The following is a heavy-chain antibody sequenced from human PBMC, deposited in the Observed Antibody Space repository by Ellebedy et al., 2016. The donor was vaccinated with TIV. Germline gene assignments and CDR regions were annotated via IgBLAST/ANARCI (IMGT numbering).Heavy chain of an antibody. CDR3: ARDSRIAARFWFDP. Sequence: GSLRLXCAASGFTFSSYAMSWVRQPPGKGLEWIGEINHTGSTNYNPSLKSRVTISVDTSKNQFSLKLSSVTAADTAVYYCARDSRIAARFWFDPWGQGTLVTVSS. V-gene: IGHV4-34*01. CDR2: INHTGST. D-gene: IGHD6-6*01. CDR1: GFTFSSYA. J-gene: IGHJ5*02.